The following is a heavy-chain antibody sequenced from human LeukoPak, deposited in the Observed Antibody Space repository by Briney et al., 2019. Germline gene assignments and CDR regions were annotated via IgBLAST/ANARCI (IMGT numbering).Heavy chain of an antibody. CDR3: TTDRFD. J-gene: IGHJ4*02. CDR1: GFTFSNTW. CDR2: ITSKTYGGTT. D-gene: IGHD3-10*01. V-gene: IGHV3-15*01. Sequence: PGGSLRLSCTASGFTFSNTWMSWVRQAPGKGLEWVGRITSKTYGGTTDYTAPVKGRFTISRDDSRNTLYVRMNSLQTDDTAVYYCTTDRFDWGQGTLVTVSS.